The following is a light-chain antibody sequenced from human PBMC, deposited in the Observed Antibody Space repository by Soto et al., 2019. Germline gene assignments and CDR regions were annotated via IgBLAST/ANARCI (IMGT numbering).Light chain of an antibody. CDR2: AAS. CDR3: QQYGTSQRFT. V-gene: IGKV3-20*01. CDR1: QSVDNY. Sequence: EIVLTQSPGTLSLSPGERATLSCRASQSVDNYLAWYQQKPGQAPRLLIYAASSRATGIPDRFSGSGSGTDFTLTISRLEPEDFALYYCQQYGTSQRFTFGPGTEVDIK. J-gene: IGKJ3*01.